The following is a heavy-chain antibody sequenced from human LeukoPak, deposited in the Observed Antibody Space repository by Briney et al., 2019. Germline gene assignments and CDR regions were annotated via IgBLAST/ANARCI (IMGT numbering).Heavy chain of an antibody. Sequence: GGSLRLSCAASGFTFSSYSMTWVRQAPGKGLEWVSSISSSSSYIYYADSVKGRFTISRDNAKNSLYLQMNSLRAEDTAVYYRARVRVTTLKNDAFDIWGQGTMVTVSS. V-gene: IGHV3-21*01. CDR3: ARVRVTTLKNDAFDI. J-gene: IGHJ3*02. CDR1: GFTFSSYS. D-gene: IGHD1-14*01. CDR2: ISSSSSYI.